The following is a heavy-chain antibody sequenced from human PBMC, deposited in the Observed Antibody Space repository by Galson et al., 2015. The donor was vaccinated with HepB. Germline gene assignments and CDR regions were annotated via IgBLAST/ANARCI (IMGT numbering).Heavy chain of an antibody. D-gene: IGHD6-19*01. Sequence: SVKVSCKASGYTFTSYDINWVRQATGQGLEWMGWMNPNSGNTGYAQKFQGRVTMTRNTSISTAYMELSSLRSEDTAVYYCARLRYSSGPATGLENWFDPWGQGTLVSVSS. CDR1: GYTFTSYD. V-gene: IGHV1-8*01. CDR2: MNPNSGNT. J-gene: IGHJ5*02. CDR3: ARLRYSSGPATGLENWFDP.